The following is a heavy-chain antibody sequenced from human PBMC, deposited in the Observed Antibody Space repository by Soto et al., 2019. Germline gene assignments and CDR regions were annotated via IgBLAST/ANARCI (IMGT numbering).Heavy chain of an antibody. CDR2: IYPGDSDT. J-gene: IGHJ4*02. CDR3: ARQARYSSSWPD. CDR1: GYSFTTYW. V-gene: IGHV5-51*01. Sequence: EVQLVQSGAEVKKPGESLKISCKASGYSFTTYWIGWVRQMPGKGLEWMGIIYPGDSDTRYRPSFQGQVTISADKSSSTAYLKWSSLKDSDTAMYYCARQARYSSSWPDWGQGTLVTVSS. D-gene: IGHD6-13*01.